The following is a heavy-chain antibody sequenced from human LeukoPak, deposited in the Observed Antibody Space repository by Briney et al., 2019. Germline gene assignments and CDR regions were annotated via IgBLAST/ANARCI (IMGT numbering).Heavy chain of an antibody. Sequence: GGSLRLSCAASGFTFDDYTMHWVRQAPGKGLEWVSVIRWDGSNTYYVDSVKGRFTISRDNSKNSLYLQMNSLRIEDTALYYCAKSGNGHAHFEHWGQGTLVTVSS. CDR3: AKSGNGHAHFEH. J-gene: IGHJ4*02. CDR1: GFTFDDYT. V-gene: IGHV3-43*01. CDR2: IRWDGSNT. D-gene: IGHD4-23*01.